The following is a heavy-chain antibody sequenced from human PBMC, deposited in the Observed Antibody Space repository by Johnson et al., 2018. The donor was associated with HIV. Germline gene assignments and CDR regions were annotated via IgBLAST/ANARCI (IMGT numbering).Heavy chain of an antibody. CDR3: PREVAGDYCDSPGAFDI. V-gene: IGHV3-53*01. CDR2: IYSGGST. Sequence: VQLVESGGGLIQPGGSLRLSCAASGFTVSSNYMSWVRQAPGKGLEWVSVIYSGGSTYYADSVKGRFTISRDNSKNTLYLHMHSLRAEDSAVYYCPREVAGDYCDSPGAFDIWGQGTMVTVSS. D-gene: IGHD4-17*01. CDR1: GFTVSSNY. J-gene: IGHJ3*02.